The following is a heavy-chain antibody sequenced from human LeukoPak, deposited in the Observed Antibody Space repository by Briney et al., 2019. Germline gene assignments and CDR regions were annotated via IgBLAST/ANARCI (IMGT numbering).Heavy chain of an antibody. Sequence: GGSLRLSCAASGFTFSSYGMHWVRQAPGKGLEWVAFIRYDGSNKYYADSVKGRFTISRDNSKNTLYLQMNSLRAEDTAVYYCAKEVTIFEGGFDIWGQGTMVTVSS. D-gene: IGHD3-3*01. J-gene: IGHJ3*02. CDR1: GFTFSSYG. V-gene: IGHV3-30*02. CDR2: IRYDGSNK. CDR3: AKEVTIFEGGFDI.